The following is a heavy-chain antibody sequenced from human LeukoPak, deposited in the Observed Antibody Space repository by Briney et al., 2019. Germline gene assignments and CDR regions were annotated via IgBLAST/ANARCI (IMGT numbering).Heavy chain of an antibody. J-gene: IGHJ4*02. CDR3: ATAGAYGDYPGGSLDY. D-gene: IGHD4-17*01. CDR1: GYTLTELS. Sequence: ASVKVSCKVSGYTLTELSMHGVRQAPGKGLEWMGGFDPEDGETIYAQKFQGRVTMTEDTSTDTAYMELSSLRSEDTAVYYCATAGAYGDYPGGSLDYWGQGTLVTVSS. V-gene: IGHV1-24*01. CDR2: FDPEDGET.